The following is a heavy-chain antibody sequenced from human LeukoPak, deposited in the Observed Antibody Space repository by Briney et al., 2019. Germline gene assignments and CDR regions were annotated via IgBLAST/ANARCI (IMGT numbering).Heavy chain of an antibody. J-gene: IGHJ4*02. CDR2: IYYSGST. CDR3: ARDRGGYEFDY. CDR1: GGSISSYY. Sequence: SETLSLTCTVPGGSISSYYWSWIRQPPGKGLERIGYIYYSGSTNYNPSLKSRVTISVDTSKNQFSLKLSSVTAADTAVYYCARDRGGYEFDYWGQGTLVTVSS. V-gene: IGHV4-59*01. D-gene: IGHD5-12*01.